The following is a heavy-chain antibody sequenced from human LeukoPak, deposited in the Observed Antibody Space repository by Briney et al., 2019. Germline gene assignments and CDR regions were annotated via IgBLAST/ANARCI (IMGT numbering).Heavy chain of an antibody. CDR1: GGSISSGGYY. CDR3: ARRHRGYGDYAGAFDI. J-gene: IGHJ3*02. CDR2: IYYSGST. Sequence: PSETLSLTCTVSGGSISSGGYYWSWIRQHPGKGLEWIGYIYYSGSTYYNPSLKSRVTISVDTSKNQFSLKLSSVTAADTAVYYCARRHRGYGDYAGAFDIWGQGTMVIVSS. V-gene: IGHV4-31*03. D-gene: IGHD4-17*01.